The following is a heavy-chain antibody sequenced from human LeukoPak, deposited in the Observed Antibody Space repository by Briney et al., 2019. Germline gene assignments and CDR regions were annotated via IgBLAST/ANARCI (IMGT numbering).Heavy chain of an antibody. V-gene: IGHV3-53*05. CDR2: IHSGGKT. J-gene: IGHJ4*02. CDR1: GFTVSSSY. Sequence: PGGSLKLSCAASGFTVSSSYMSWVRQAPGKGLEWVSVIHSGGKTYYADSVKGRFSISRDNPKSTLYLQVNSLRPEDTAVYYCARAFGGSYSSTVDYWGQGTLVTVSS. CDR3: ARAFGGSYSSTVDY. D-gene: IGHD1-26*01.